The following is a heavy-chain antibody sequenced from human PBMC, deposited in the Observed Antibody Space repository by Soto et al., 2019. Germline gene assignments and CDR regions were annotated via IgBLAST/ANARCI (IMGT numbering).Heavy chain of an antibody. D-gene: IGHD2-15*01. J-gene: IGHJ4*02. CDR1: GGSMGGSC. CDR2: IHYMGST. Sequence: SETLSLTCTVSGGSMGGSCRSWVRQTPGKVLGWVGYIHYMGSTNYNPTLKSRVNMSVDSANNQFSLQLSSVTAADTAVYFCTMYRRTDAEGYSFDYWGQGALVTVSS. V-gene: IGHV4-59*01. CDR3: TMYRRTDAEGYSFDY.